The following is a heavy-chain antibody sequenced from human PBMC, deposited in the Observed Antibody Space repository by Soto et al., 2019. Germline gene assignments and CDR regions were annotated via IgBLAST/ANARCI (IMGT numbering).Heavy chain of an antibody. CDR2: TYYRSQWFG. CDR1: GDTVSSNSVA. Sequence: PSQTLSLTCAISGDTVSSNSVAWNWIRQSPSRGLEWLGRTYYRSQWFGDYAESVKSRITINPDTSKNQFSLHLNSVTPEDTAVYYCTRDRNGMDVWGQGTTVTVSS. J-gene: IGHJ6*02. V-gene: IGHV6-1*01. CDR3: TRDRNGMDV.